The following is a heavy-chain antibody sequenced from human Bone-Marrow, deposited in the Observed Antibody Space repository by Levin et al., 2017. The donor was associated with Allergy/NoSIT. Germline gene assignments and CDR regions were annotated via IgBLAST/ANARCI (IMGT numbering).Heavy chain of an antibody. Sequence: SETLSLTCTVSGDSIRTYDWSWIRQPPGTGLEWIGDIDHGGSTHYNPSLKSRVTISIDTSKNEFSLRLNSVTAPDTGVYYCASGRRFCTGASCFAKYFQLWGQGTLVTVSS. D-gene: IGHD2-8*02. V-gene: IGHV4-34*01. CDR2: IDHGGST. CDR1: GDSIRTYD. CDR3: ASGRRFCTGASCFAKYFQL. J-gene: IGHJ1*01.